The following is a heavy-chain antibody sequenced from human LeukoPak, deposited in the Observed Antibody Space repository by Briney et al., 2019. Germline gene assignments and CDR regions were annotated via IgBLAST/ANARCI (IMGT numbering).Heavy chain of an antibody. V-gene: IGHV4-4*07. CDR3: ARESVGYCSGGSCPYYFDY. CDR2: IYSSGNT. J-gene: IGHJ4*02. Sequence: SEALSLTCTVSGGSISSYYWSWVRQPAGKGLEWIGRIYSSGNTNYNPSLKSRVTMSVDTSRNQFSLKLSSVTAADTAVYYCARESVGYCSGGSCPYYFDYWGQGTLVTVSS. D-gene: IGHD2-15*01. CDR1: GGSISSYY.